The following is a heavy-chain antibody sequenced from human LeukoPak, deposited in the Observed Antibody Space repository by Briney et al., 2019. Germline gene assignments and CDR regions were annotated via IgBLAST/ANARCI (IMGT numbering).Heavy chain of an antibody. CDR1: GFSLTTSGMC. D-gene: IGHD3-22*01. J-gene: IGHJ4*02. Sequence: SGPALVKPTQTLTLTCTFPGFSLTTSGMCVSWIRQPPVKALEWLARTDWDDDKYYSTSLKTRLTISKDTSKNQVVLTLTNMDPVDTATYYCARITNADGSAYQRVFDYWGQGTLVTVSS. V-gene: IGHV2-70*11. CDR3: ARITNADGSAYQRVFDY. CDR2: TDWDDDK.